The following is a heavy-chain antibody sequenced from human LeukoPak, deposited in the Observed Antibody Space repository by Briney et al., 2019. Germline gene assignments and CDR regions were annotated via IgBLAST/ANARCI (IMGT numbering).Heavy chain of an antibody. CDR2: IGSSSSYI. V-gene: IGHV3-21*01. D-gene: IGHD2-15*01. CDR1: GFTFSSYS. J-gene: IGHJ3*02. CDR3: AREYCSGGSCYGSAFDI. Sequence: GGSLRLSCAASGFTFSSYSMNWVRQAPGKGLEWVSSIGSSSSYIYYADSVKGRFTISRDSAKNSLYLQMNSLRAEDTAVYYCAREYCSGGSCYGSAFDIWGQGTMVTVSS.